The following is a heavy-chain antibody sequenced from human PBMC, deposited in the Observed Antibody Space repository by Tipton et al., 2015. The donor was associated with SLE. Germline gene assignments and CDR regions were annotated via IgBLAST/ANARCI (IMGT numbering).Heavy chain of an antibody. V-gene: IGHV4-61*08. CDR3: ARGPPHPLDPYNWFDP. Sequence: TLSLTCTVSGGSISSGGYYWSWIRQPPGKGLEWIGYIDYSGSTNYNPSLKSRVTISVDTSKNQFSLKLSSVTAAATAVDYCARGPPHPLDPYNWFDPWGQGTLVTVSS. CDR1: GGSISSGGYY. D-gene: IGHD3/OR15-3a*01. J-gene: IGHJ5*02. CDR2: IDYSGST.